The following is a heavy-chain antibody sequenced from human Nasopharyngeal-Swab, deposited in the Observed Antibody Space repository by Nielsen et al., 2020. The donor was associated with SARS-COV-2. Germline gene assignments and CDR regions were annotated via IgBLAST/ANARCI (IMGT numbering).Heavy chain of an antibody. J-gene: IGHJ3*02. V-gene: IGHV4-61*02. CDR3: ATDCSSTTCYTGTRLGFDI. CDR1: GGSISSGSYY. Sequence: SETLSLTCTVSGGSISSGSYYWSWIRQPAGKGLEWIGRIYTSGSTNYNPSLKSRVTISVDTSTNQFSLKLTSVTAADTAVYYCATDCSSTTCYTGTRLGFDIWGQGTMVTVSS. D-gene: IGHD2-2*02. CDR2: IYTSGST.